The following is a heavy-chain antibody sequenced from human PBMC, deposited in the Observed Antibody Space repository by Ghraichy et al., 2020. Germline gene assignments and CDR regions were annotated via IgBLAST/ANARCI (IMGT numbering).Heavy chain of an antibody. J-gene: IGHJ4*02. D-gene: IGHD3-22*01. Sequence: GGSLRLSCAASGFTFSTYSMNWVRQAPGKGLEWVSSISSSSSYIYYADSVKGRFTISRDNAKNSLYLQMNSLRAEDTAVYYCARAPKTMIVVVADFDYWGQGTLVTVSS. CDR2: ISSSSSYI. CDR1: GFTFSTYS. CDR3: ARAPKTMIVVVADFDY. V-gene: IGHV3-21*01.